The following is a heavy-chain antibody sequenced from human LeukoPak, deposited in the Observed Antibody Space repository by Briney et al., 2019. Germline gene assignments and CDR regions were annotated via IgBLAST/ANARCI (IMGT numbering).Heavy chain of an antibody. CDR1: EYIFTNHY. D-gene: IGHD5-24*01. CDR2: INPSGGSR. CDR3: AGNPREGGREGWFDP. J-gene: IGHJ5*02. Sequence: ASVKVSCKASEYIFTNHYMHWVRHAPGQGLEWMGIINPSGGSRSYAQRFQGRLTMTRDTSTSTVYMELSSLRFEDTGVYYCAGNPREGGREGWFDPWGQGALVTVSS. V-gene: IGHV1-46*01.